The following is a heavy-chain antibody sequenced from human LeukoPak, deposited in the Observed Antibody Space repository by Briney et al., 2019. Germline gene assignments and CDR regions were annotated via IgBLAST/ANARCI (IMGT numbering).Heavy chain of an antibody. V-gene: IGHV4-59*12. D-gene: IGHD2-2*01. CDR3: ARGTRAYCSSTSCQRDYYYYYGMDV. CDR2: IYYSGST. Sequence: SETLSLTCTVSGGSISSYYWSWIRQPPGKGLEWIGYIYYSGSTNYNPSLKSRVTISVDTSKNQFSLKLSSVTAADTAVYYCARGTRAYCSSTSCQRDYYYYYGMDVWGQGTTVTVSS. J-gene: IGHJ6*02. CDR1: GGSISSYY.